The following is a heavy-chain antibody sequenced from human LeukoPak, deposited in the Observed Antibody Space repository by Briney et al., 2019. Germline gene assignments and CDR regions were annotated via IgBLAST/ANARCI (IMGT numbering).Heavy chain of an antibody. J-gene: IGHJ4*02. D-gene: IGHD3-10*01. CDR2: INPNSGGT. Sequence: ASVKVSCKASGYTFTGYYMHWVRQAPGQGLEWMGWINPNSGGTNYAQKFQGRVTMTRDTSISTAYMELSRLRSDDTAVYYCARVGTMVRGVITDWGQGTLVTVSS. CDR3: ARVGTMVRGVITD. CDR1: GYTFTGYY. V-gene: IGHV1-2*02.